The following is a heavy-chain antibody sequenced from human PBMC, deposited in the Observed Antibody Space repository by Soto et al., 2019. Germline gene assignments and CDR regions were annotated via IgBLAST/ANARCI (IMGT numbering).Heavy chain of an antibody. CDR3: AKADYYDSSGHDY. V-gene: IGHV3-30*18. CDR1: GFTFSSYG. J-gene: IGHJ4*02. Sequence: GGSLRLSCAASGFTFSSYGMHWVRQAPGKGLEWVAVISYDGSNKYYADSVKGRFTISRDNSKNTLYLQMNSLRAEDTAVYYCAKADYYDSSGHDYWGQGTLVTVSS. D-gene: IGHD3-22*01. CDR2: ISYDGSNK.